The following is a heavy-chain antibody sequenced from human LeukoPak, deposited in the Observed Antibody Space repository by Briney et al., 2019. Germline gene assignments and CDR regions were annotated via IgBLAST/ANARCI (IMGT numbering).Heavy chain of an antibody. J-gene: IGHJ4*02. CDR3: AKDRRLSYYDSSGWDY. D-gene: IGHD3-22*01. CDR2: ISGIGGSA. Sequence: GGSLSLSRAPSAFAFSIDAIGCVCHAPGEGLEWVSAISGIGGSAYYADSVKGRFTISRDNSKNTMYLQMNSLRAEDTAVYYCAKDRRLSYYDSSGWDYWGQGTLVTVSS. CDR1: AFAFSIDA. V-gene: IGHV3-23*01.